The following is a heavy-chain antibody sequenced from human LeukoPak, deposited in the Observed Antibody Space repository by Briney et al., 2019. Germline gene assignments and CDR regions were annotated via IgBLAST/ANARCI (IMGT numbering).Heavy chain of an antibody. CDR1: GFTFSSYA. Sequence: GGSLRLSYAASGFTFSSYAMSWVRQAPGKGLEWVSAISGSGGSTYYADSVKGRFTISRDNSKNTLYLQMNSLRAEDTAVHYCAKFEWELPFDYWGQGTLVTVSS. J-gene: IGHJ4*02. D-gene: IGHD1-26*01. CDR3: AKFEWELPFDY. V-gene: IGHV3-23*01. CDR2: ISGSGGST.